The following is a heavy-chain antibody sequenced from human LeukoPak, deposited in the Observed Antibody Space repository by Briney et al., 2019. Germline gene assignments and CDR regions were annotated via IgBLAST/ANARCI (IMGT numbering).Heavy chain of an antibody. CDR2: INPNSGGT. CDR1: GYTFTGYY. V-gene: IGHV1-2*02. D-gene: IGHD2-8*02. Sequence: ASVTVSCKASGYTFTGYYMHWVRQAPGQGLEWMGWINPNSGGTNYAQKFQGRVTMTRDTFISTAYMELSRLRSDDTAVYYCARGKDIVLGRGLPIDYWGQGTLVTVSS. J-gene: IGHJ4*02. CDR3: ARGKDIVLGRGLPIDY.